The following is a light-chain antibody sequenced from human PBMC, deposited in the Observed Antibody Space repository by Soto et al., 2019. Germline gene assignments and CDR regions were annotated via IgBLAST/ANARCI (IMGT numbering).Light chain of an antibody. CDR3: QQSFTTPWT. CDR1: QNINTY. J-gene: IGKJ1*01. Sequence: DIQMTQSPSSLSASVGDRVAITCRASQNINTYFNWYQQKPGKAPKLLIFDAASLQSGVPSRFSGSGVGTDFTVTISSLQPEDFATYYCQQSFTTPWTFGQGTKVDIK. V-gene: IGKV1-39*01. CDR2: DAA.